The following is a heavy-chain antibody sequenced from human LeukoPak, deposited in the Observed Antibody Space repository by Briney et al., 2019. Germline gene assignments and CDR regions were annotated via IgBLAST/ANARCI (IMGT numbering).Heavy chain of an antibody. CDR2: INPSGGST. D-gene: IGHD3-10*01. CDR1: GDTFTNYY. V-gene: IGHV1-46*01. J-gene: IGHJ4*02. Sequence: WASVKVSCKASGDTFTNYYMHWVRQAPGQGLEWMGIINPSGGSTSYAQKFQGRVTMTRDMSTSTVYMELSRLRSDDTAVYYCARDPPGPYGSMSFDYWGQGTLVTVSS. CDR3: ARDPPGPYGSMSFDY.